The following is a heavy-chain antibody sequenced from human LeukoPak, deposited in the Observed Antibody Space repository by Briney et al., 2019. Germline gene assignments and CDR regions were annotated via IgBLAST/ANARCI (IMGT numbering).Heavy chain of an antibody. J-gene: IGHJ4*02. CDR3: ARALSGYGSGKGYFDH. CDR1: GGSISSSSYY. Sequence: PSETLSLTCTVSGGSISSSSYYWGWIRQPPGKGLEWIGSIYYTGSTYYNPSLKSRVTISVDTSKNQFSLRLTSVTAADPAVYYCARALSGYGSGKGYFDHWGQGTLVTVSS. D-gene: IGHD3-10*01. CDR2: IYYTGST. V-gene: IGHV4-39*07.